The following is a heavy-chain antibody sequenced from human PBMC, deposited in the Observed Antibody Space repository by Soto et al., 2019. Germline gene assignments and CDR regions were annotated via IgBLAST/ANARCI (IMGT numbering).Heavy chain of an antibody. CDR3: AKLRPQGWLLIPVGPPDY. D-gene: IGHD3-22*01. J-gene: IGHJ4*02. CDR2: ISGSGGST. V-gene: IGHV3-23*01. Sequence: GGSLRLSCAASGFTFSSYTMSWVRQAPGKGLEWVSAISGSGGSTYYADSVKGRFTISRDNSKNTLYLQMNSLRAEDTAVYYCAKLRPQGWLLIPVGPPDYWGQGTLVTVSS. CDR1: GFTFSSYT.